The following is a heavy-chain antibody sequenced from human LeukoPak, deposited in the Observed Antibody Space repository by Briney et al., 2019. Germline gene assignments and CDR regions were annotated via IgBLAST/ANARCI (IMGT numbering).Heavy chain of an antibody. CDR3: ASADGRHGAFDI. J-gene: IGHJ3*02. CDR1: GGTFSSYA. Sequence: GASVKVSCKASGGTFSSYAISWVRQAPGQGLEWMGRIIPILGIANYAQKFQGRVTVTRDTSASTAYMELSSLRSEDTAVYYCASADGRHGAFDIWGQGTMVTVSS. V-gene: IGHV1-69*04. CDR2: IIPILGIA.